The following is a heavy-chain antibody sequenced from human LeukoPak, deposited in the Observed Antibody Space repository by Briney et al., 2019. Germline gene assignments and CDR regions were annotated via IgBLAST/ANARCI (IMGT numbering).Heavy chain of an antibody. CDR2: RYYRSKWYN. V-gene: IGHV6-1*01. Sequence: SQSHSVTCTVSVDLGCSNSGAWNWKGKSPSRGLAGQGRRYYRSKWYNDYAVSVKSRIFIHPDTSKNQFSLQLNSVTPEYTAVYYCARSPGYSSSWEFDYWGQGTLVTVSS. D-gene: IGHD6-13*01. CDR1: VDLGCSNSGA. J-gene: IGHJ4*02. CDR3: ARSPGYSSSWEFDY.